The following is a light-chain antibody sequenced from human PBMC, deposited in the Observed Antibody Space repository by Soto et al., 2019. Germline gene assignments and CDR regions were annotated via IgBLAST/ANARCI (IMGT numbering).Light chain of an antibody. J-gene: IGKJ1*01. CDR3: QQSWT. CDR2: DAS. V-gene: IGKV1-5*01. CDR1: QSISSW. Sequence: DIQMTQSPSTLSASVRDRVTITCRASQSISSWLAWYQQKPGKAPKLLIYDASSLESGVPSRFSGSGSGTEFTLTISSLQPDDFATYYCQQSWTFGQGTKVEIK.